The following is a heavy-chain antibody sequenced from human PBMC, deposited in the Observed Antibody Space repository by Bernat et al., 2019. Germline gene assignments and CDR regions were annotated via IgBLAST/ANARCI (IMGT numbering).Heavy chain of an antibody. V-gene: IGHV3-33*01. D-gene: IGHD2-21*02. J-gene: IGHJ2*01. CDR1: GFTFSSYG. CDR3: AREALAYCGGDCFPYWYFDL. CDR2: IWYDGSNK. Sequence: QVQLVESGGGVVQPGGSLRLSCAASGFTFSSYGMHWVRQAPGKGLEWVAFIWYDGSNKYYADSVKGRFTISRDNSKNTVYLQMNSLRDDDTAVYYCAREALAYCGGDCFPYWYFDLWGRGTLVTVSS.